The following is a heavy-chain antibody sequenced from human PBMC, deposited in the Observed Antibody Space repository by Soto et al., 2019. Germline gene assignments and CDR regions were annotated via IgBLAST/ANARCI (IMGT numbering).Heavy chain of an antibody. CDR1: GGSISSGGYY. D-gene: IGHD2-21*02. Sequence: SETLSLTCTVSGGSISSGGYYWSWIRQHPGKGLEWIGYIYYSGSTYYNPSLKSRVTISVDTSKNQFSLKLSSVTAADTAVYYCARDVVVTATPSDYYYYYGMDVWGQGTTVTVSS. J-gene: IGHJ6*02. V-gene: IGHV4-31*03. CDR2: IYYSGST. CDR3: ARDVVVTATPSDYYYYYGMDV.